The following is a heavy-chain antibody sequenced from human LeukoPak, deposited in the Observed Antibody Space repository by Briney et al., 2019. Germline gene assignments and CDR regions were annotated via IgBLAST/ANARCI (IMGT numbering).Heavy chain of an antibody. CDR1: GFTFSSYA. CDR3: AKVFFGAYYYGSGSYDSY. CDR2: ISGSGGST. J-gene: IGHJ4*02. Sequence: GGSLRLSCAASGFTFSSYAMSWVRQAPGKGLEWVSAISGSGGSTYYADSVKGRFTISRDNSKNTLYLQMNSLRAEDTAVYYCAKVFFGAYYYGSGSYDSYWGQGTLVTVSS. D-gene: IGHD3-10*01. V-gene: IGHV3-23*01.